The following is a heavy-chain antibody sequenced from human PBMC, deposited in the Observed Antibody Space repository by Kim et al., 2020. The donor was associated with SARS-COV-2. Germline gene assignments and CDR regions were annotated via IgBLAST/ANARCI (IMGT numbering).Heavy chain of an antibody. CDR1: GGTFSSYA. CDR3: ARDPAHDYGDHRWFDP. Sequence: SVKVSCKASGGTFSSYAISWVRQAPGQGLEWMGGIIPIFGTANYAQKFQGRVTITADESTSTAYMELSSLRSEDTAVYYCARDPAHDYGDHRWFDPWGQGTLVTVSS. J-gene: IGHJ5*02. CDR2: IIPIFGTA. D-gene: IGHD4-17*01. V-gene: IGHV1-69*13.